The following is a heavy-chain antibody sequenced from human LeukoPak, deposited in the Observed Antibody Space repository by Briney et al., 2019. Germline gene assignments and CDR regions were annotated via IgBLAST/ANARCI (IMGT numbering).Heavy chain of an antibody. J-gene: IGHJ4*02. CDR3: ARDNPIGFGQLSARDY. V-gene: IGHV3-48*02. CDR1: GFTFSTYS. D-gene: IGHD3-10*01. CDR2: ISAGSSTI. Sequence: GGSLRLSCAASGFTFSTYSMNWVRQAPGKGLEWVSYISAGSSTIYYADSVGGRFTISRDNAKNSLYLQMNSLRDEDTAVYYCARDNPIGFGQLSARDYWGQGTLVTVSS.